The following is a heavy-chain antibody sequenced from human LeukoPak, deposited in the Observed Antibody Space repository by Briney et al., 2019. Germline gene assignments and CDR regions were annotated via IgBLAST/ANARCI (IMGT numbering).Heavy chain of an antibody. CDR3: ASCSTSCYKGGHDY. V-gene: IGHV1-18*01. J-gene: IGHJ4*02. D-gene: IGHD2-2*02. Sequence: GASVKVSCKASGYTFTSYGISWVRQAPGQGLEWMGWISAYNGNTNYAQKLQGRVTMTTDTSTSTAYMELRSLRSDDTAVYYCASCSTSCYKGGHDYWGQGTLVTVSS. CDR2: ISAYNGNT. CDR1: GYTFTSYG.